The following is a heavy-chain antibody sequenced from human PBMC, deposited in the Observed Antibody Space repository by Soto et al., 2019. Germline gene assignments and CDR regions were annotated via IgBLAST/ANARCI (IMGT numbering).Heavy chain of an antibody. D-gene: IGHD3-16*01. CDR1: GGSISDYQ. CDR2: IYYSGRT. Sequence: SETLSLTCSISGGSISDYQWNWIRQPPGKGLEWIGYIYYSGRTNYNPSLKSRLTISLDTSTRQFSLRLRSVTAADTAAYYCARMRGLGEISPYLDYWGQGALVTVSS. J-gene: IGHJ4*02. CDR3: ARMRGLGEISPYLDY. V-gene: IGHV4-59*01.